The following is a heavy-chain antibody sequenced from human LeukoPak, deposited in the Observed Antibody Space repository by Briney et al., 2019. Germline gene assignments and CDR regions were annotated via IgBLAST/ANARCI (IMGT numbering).Heavy chain of an antibody. CDR2: IYYSGRT. J-gene: IGHJ4*02. Sequence: PSETLSLTCTVSGYSISSGYYWGWIRLPPGKGLECIGSIYYSGRTYYNPSLKSRVTISVDTSKNQFSLKLNSVTAADTAVYYCARIYRGPDYWGQGTLVTVSS. CDR1: GYSISSGYY. CDR3: ARIYRGPDY. D-gene: IGHD3-16*02. V-gene: IGHV4-38-2*02.